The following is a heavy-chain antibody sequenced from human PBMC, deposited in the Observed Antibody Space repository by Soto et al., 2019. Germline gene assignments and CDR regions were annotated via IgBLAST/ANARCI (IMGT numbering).Heavy chain of an antibody. Sequence: GESLKISCRGSGYSFTSYWISWVRQMPGKGLEWMGRIDPSDSYTNYSPSFQGHVTISADKSISTAYLQWSSLKASDTAMYYCASRFQYYYDSSGYYDDAFDIWGQGTMVTVSS. CDR3: ASRFQYYYDSSGYYDDAFDI. D-gene: IGHD3-22*01. CDR2: IDPSDSYT. V-gene: IGHV5-10-1*01. CDR1: GYSFTSYW. J-gene: IGHJ3*02.